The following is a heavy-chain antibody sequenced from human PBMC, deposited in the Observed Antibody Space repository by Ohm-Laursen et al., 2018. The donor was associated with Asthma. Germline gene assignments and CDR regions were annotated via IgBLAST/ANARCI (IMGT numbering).Heavy chain of an antibody. CDR1: GFPSSRYA. CDR2: ISYDGSNK. Sequence: SLRLSCTASGFPSSRYAMHWVRQAPGKGLEWVAVISYDGSNKYYADSVKGRFTISRDNSKNTLYLQMNSLRAEDTAVYYCARVDYGDRYYFDYWGQGTLVTVSS. CDR3: ARVDYGDRYYFDY. D-gene: IGHD4-17*01. J-gene: IGHJ4*02. V-gene: IGHV3-30-3*01.